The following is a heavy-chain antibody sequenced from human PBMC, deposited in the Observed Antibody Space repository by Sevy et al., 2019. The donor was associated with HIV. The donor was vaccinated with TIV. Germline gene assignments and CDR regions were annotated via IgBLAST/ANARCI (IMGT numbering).Heavy chain of an antibody. J-gene: IGHJ4*02. CDR1: GFTFSSYS. CDR3: ARDHRNYSRSGGDY. D-gene: IGHD3-10*01. CDR2: ISSSSNYI. V-gene: IGHV3-21*01. Sequence: GGSLRLSCAASGFTFSSYSMNWVRQAPGKGLEWVSSISSSSNYIYYADSVKGRFTISRDNAKNSLYLQMNSLRAEDAAVYYCARDHRNYSRSGGDYWGQGTLVTVS.